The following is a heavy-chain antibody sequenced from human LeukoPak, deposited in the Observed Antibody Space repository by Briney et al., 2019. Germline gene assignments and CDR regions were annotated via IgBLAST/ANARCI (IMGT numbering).Heavy chain of an antibody. Sequence: PSETLSLTFAVYGGSFSGYYWSWIRQPPGKGLEWIGEINHSGSTNYNPSLKSRVTISVDTSKNQFSLKLSSVTAADTAVYYCARWGRLYYYDSSGYSFDYWGQGTLVTVSS. J-gene: IGHJ4*02. V-gene: IGHV4-34*01. CDR1: GGSFSGYY. CDR2: INHSGST. D-gene: IGHD3-22*01. CDR3: ARWGRLYYYDSSGYSFDY.